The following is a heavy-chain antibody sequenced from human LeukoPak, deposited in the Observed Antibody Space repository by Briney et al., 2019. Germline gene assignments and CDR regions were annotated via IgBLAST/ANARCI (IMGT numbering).Heavy chain of an antibody. CDR3: ARGPTVAGTTGWFDP. CDR2: IYYSGST. Sequence: PSETLSLTCTVSGGSISSGGYYWSWIRQHPGKGLEWIGYIYYSGSTYYNPSLKSRVTISVDTSKNQFSLKLSSVTAADTAVYYCARGPTVAGTTGWFDPRGQGTLVTVSS. D-gene: IGHD6-19*01. CDR1: GGSISSGGYY. V-gene: IGHV4-31*03. J-gene: IGHJ5*02.